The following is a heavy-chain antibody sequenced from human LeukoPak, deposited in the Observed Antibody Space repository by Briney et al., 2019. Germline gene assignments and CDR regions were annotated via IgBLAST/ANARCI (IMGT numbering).Heavy chain of an antibody. D-gene: IGHD6-13*01. J-gene: IGHJ4*02. CDR1: GFSISNYA. CDR3: AKTFPSSWYSSDY. CDR2: ISGSVGST. Sequence: PGGSLRLSCAASGFSISNYAMSWVRQAPGKGLEWVSSISGSVGSTYYADSVKGRFTISRDNSKNTLYLQMNSLRAKDTAVYYCAKTFPSSWYSSDYWGQGTLVTVSS. V-gene: IGHV3-23*01.